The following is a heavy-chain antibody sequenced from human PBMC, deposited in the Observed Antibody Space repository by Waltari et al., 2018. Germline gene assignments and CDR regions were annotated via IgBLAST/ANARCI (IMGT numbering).Heavy chain of an antibody. CDR2: ITGSGLTT. CDR3: AKEWEDTAMVAYYFDS. CDR1: MFPFSNCA. Sequence: EVHLLESGGGLVQPGGSLRLSCTTYMFPFSNCAFGWVRQAPGKGLEWVSAITGSGLTTYYADSVKGRFTVSRDNSRNTVFLQMNTQRGDDTAVYYCAKEWEDTAMVAYYFDSWGQGTLVTVSS. V-gene: IGHV3-23*01. D-gene: IGHD5-18*01. J-gene: IGHJ4*02.